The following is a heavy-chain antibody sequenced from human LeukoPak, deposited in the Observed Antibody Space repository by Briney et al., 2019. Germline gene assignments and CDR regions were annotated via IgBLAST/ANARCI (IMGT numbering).Heavy chain of an antibody. CDR2: ISSSSSYI. CDR1: GFTFSSYS. CDR3: ARSRTTGTTSHAFDI. D-gene: IGHD1-1*01. Sequence: GGFLRLSCAASGFTFSSYSMNWVRQAPGKGLEWVSSISSSSSYIYYADSVKGRFTISRDNAKNSLYLQMNSLRAEDTAVYYCARSRTTGTTSHAFDIWGQGTMVTVSS. J-gene: IGHJ3*02. V-gene: IGHV3-21*01.